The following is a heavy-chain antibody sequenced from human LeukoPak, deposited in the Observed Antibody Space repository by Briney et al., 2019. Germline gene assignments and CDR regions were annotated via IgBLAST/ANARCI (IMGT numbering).Heavy chain of an antibody. V-gene: IGHV4-31*03. J-gene: IGHJ4*02. CDR1: GGSISSGGYY. D-gene: IGHD1-26*01. CDR3: ARAGGSGGYFDY. Sequence: PSETLSLTCPVSGGSISSGGYYWSWIRQHPGKGLEWIGYIYYSGSTYYNPSLKSRVTISVDTSKNQFSLKLSSVTAADTAVYYCARAGGSGGYFDYWGQGTLVTVSS. CDR2: IYYSGST.